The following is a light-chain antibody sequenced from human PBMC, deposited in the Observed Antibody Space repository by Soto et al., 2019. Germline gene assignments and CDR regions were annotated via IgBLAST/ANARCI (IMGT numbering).Light chain of an antibody. CDR1: SSDVGGYNY. J-gene: IGLJ1*01. V-gene: IGLV2-14*01. Sequence: QSVLAQPPSASGSPGQSVTISCTGTSSDVGGYNYVSWFQQRPGNAPKLMIYDVSNRPSGVSNRFSGSKSGNTASLTISGLQAEDEADYYCSSYTSTSILEVFGTGTKVTVL. CDR3: SSYTSTSILEV. CDR2: DVS.